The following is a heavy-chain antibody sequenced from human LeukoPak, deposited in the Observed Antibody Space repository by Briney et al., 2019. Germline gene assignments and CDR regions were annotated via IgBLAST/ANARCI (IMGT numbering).Heavy chain of an antibody. Sequence: ASVKVSCKISGYTFTDYFIHWVRQAPGQGLEWMGWASPKSGDRRCTQKFQGRVTMTRDTSISTVYMELDRLTFDDTAVYFCARDNYGTLDYWGQGSLVTVSS. V-gene: IGHV1-2*02. CDR2: ASPKSGDR. J-gene: IGHJ4*02. D-gene: IGHD4-17*01. CDR3: ARDNYGTLDY. CDR1: GYTFTDYF.